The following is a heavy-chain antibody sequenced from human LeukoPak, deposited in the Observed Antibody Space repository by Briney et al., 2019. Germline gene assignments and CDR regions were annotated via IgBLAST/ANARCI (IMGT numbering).Heavy chain of an antibody. CDR1: GFTFSSYG. Sequence: GGSLRLSCAASGFTFSSYGMHWVRQAPGEGLEWVAVIWYDGSNKYYADSVKGRFTISRDNSKNTLYLQMNSLRAEDTAVYYCARDELYCSSTSCYYYYGMDVWGKGTTVTVSS. J-gene: IGHJ6*04. CDR3: ARDELYCSSTSCYYYYGMDV. V-gene: IGHV3-33*01. D-gene: IGHD2-2*01. CDR2: IWYDGSNK.